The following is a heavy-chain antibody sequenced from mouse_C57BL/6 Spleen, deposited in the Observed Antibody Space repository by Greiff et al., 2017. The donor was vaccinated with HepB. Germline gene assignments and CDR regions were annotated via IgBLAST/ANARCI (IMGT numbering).Heavy chain of an antibody. CDR1: GYTFTSYW. V-gene: IGHV1-50*01. J-gene: IGHJ3*01. Sequence: QVQLQQPGAELVKPGASVKLSCKASGYTFTSYWMQWVKQRPGQGLEWIGEIDPSDSYTNYNQKFKGKATLTVDTSSSTAYMQLSSLTSEDSAVYYCARGGPLRGFAYWGQGTLVTVSA. CDR2: IDPSDSYT. CDR3: ARGGPLRGFAY.